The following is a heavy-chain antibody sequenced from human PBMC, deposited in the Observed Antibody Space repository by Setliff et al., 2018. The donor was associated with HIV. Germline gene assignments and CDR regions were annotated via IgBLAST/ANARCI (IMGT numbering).Heavy chain of an antibody. CDR2: INHSGST. V-gene: IGHV4-34*01. J-gene: IGHJ4*02. CDR3: ARGEFEY. Sequence: SETLSLTCAVYGGSFSGYYWSWIRQPPGKGLEWIGEINHSGSTNYNPSLKSRVTISVDTSKNQFSLKLSSATAADTAVYYCARGEFEYWGQGTPVTVSS. CDR1: GGSFSGYY.